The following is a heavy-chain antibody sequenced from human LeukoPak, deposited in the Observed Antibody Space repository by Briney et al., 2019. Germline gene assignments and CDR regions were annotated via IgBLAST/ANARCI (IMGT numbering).Heavy chain of an antibody. CDR1: GGSISSYY. CDR3: AKGFEGGAFDI. V-gene: IGHV4-59*01. CDR2: IYYSGST. J-gene: IGHJ3*02. Sequence: SETLSLTCTVSGGSISSYYWSWIRQPPGKGLEWIGSIYYSGSTNYSPSLKSRVTISVDTSKNQFSLKLSSVTAADTAVYYCAKGFEGGAFDIWGQGTMVTVSS. D-gene: IGHD3-16*01.